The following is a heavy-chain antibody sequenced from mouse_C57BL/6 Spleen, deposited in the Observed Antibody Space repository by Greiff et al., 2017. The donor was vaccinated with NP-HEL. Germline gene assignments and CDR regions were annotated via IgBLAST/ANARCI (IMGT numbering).Heavy chain of an antibody. CDR2: ISSGSSTI. V-gene: IGHV5-17*01. CDR1: GFTFSDYG. D-gene: IGHD2-4*01. J-gene: IGHJ4*01. Sequence: EVQLVESGGGLVKPGGSLKLSCAASGFTFSDYGMHWVRQAPEKGLEWVAYISSGSSTIYYADTVKGRFTISRDNAKNTLFLQMTSLRSVDTAMYYCAREGYDDDEGGYYYAMDYWGQGTSVTVSS. CDR3: AREGYDDDEGGYYYAMDY.